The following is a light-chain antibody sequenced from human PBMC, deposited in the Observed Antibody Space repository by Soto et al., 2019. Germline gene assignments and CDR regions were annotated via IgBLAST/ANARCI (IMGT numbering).Light chain of an antibody. Sequence: SYELTQSSSVSVAPGQTARITCGGNNIGSKRVHWYQHKPGQAPVLVVYNDNVRPSGIPERFSGSNSGNTATLIISRVEAGDEADYYCQVWDSSGDWIFGGGTKATV. V-gene: IGLV3-21*02. CDR3: QVWDSSGDWI. J-gene: IGLJ2*01. CDR2: NDN. CDR1: NIGSKR.